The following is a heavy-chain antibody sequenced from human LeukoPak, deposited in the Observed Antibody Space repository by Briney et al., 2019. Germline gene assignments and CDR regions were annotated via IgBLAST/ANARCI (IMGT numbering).Heavy chain of an antibody. CDR1: GGSISSYY. CDR3: ARLDNGWYFVL. V-gene: IGHV4-59*01. J-gene: IGHJ2*01. D-gene: IGHD2-2*03. CDR2: IYYSGST. Sequence: SETLSLTCTVSGGSISSYYWSWIRQPPGKGLEWIGYIYYSGSTSYNPSLKSRVTISVDTSKNQFSLKLSSVTAADTAVYYCARLDNGWYFVLWGRGTLVTVSS.